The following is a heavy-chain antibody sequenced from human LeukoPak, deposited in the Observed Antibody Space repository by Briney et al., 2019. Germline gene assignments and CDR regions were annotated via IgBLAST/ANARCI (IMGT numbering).Heavy chain of an antibody. J-gene: IGHJ4*02. CDR2: IWYDGSNK. Sequence: PGGSLRLSCAASGFTFSSYGMHWVRRAPGKGLEWVAVIWYDGSNKYYADSVKGRFTISRDNSKNTLYLQMNSLRAEDTAVYYCARDRSYVDYWGQGTLVTVSS. V-gene: IGHV3-33*01. CDR3: ARDRSYVDY. CDR1: GFTFSSYG.